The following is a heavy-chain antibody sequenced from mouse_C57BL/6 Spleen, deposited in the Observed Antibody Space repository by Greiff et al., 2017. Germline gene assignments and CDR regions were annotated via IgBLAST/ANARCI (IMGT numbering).Heavy chain of an antibody. D-gene: IGHD2-3*01. V-gene: IGHV1-55*01. CDR3: ARLGGYYDYYAMDY. CDR1: GYTFTSYW. Sequence: VQLQQSGAELVKPGASVKMSCKASGYTFTSYWITWVKQRPGQGLEWIGDIYPGSGSTNYNEKFKSKATLTVDTSSSTAYMQLSSLTSEDSAVYYCARLGGYYDYYAMDYWGQGTSVTVSS. J-gene: IGHJ4*01. CDR2: IYPGSGST.